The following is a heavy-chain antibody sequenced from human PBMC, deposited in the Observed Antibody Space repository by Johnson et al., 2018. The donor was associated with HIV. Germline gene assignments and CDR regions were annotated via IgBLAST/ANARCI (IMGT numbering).Heavy chain of an antibody. Sequence: VQLVESGGGVVRPGGSLRLSCAASGFTFDDYGMNWVRQAPGKGLEWVSGINWNGGTTYYADSVKGRFTISRDNAKNSLYLQMNSLRAEDTALYFCARDQEGFYDSVFDIWGQGTMVTVSS. V-gene: IGHV3-20*04. CDR1: GFTFDDYG. CDR2: INWNGGTT. D-gene: IGHD3-3*01. CDR3: ARDQEGFYDSVFDI. J-gene: IGHJ3*02.